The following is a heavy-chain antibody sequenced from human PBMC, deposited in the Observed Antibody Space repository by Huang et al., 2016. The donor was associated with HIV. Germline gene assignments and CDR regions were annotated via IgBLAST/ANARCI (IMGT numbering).Heavy chain of an antibody. V-gene: IGHV4-34*01. J-gene: IGHJ4*02. CDR2: INHIGKT. D-gene: IGHD6-19*01. CDR3: AREKAADSAWYGVYYFDY. CDR1: GGSFSGYY. Sequence: QVQLRQWGAGLVKPSETLSLTCAVYGGSFSGYYWTWIRQSPGKGLEWIGEINHIGKTNYQPSLKSRVTIAKDTDKKQCSLQLTSVSAADTGVYFCAREKAADSAWYGVYYFDYWGEGALVTVTS.